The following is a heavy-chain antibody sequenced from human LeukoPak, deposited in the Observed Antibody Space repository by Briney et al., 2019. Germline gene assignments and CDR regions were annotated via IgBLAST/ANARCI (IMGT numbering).Heavy chain of an antibody. CDR1: GGTFSSYA. CDR2: IIPIFGTA. D-gene: IGHD6-19*01. J-gene: IGHJ5*02. CDR3: ARDGIAVAGTSWFDP. Sequence: SVKVSCKASGGTFSSYAISWVRQAPGQGLEWMGGIIPIFGTANYAQKFQGRVTITADESTSTAYMELSSLRSDDTAVYYCARDGIAVAGTSWFDPWGQGTLVTVSS. V-gene: IGHV1-69*13.